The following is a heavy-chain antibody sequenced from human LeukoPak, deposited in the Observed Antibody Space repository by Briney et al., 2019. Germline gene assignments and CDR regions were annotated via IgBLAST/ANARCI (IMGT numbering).Heavy chain of an antibody. CDR3: ARDGDY. CDR2: INHTGNT. J-gene: IGHJ4*02. CDR1: GGSFSGYY. Sequence: SETLSLTCAVYGGSFSGYYWSWIRQPPGKGLEWIGEINHTGNTNYNPSLKSRVTISVDTSKNQFFLKLSSVTAADTAVYYCARDGDYLGQGTLVTVSS. V-gene: IGHV4-34*01.